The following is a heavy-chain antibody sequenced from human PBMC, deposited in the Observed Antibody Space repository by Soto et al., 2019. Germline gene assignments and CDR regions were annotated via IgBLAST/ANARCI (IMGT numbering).Heavy chain of an antibody. V-gene: IGHV4-59*01. Sequence: SETLSLTCTVSGGSISSNYWTWIRQPPGKGLEWIGYVYNSGSTNYNPSLKSRVTISEDTSKSQFSLKVNSMTAADTAVYYCARYRREAVAAYTLDNWGQGILVTVSS. D-gene: IGHD2-15*01. J-gene: IGHJ4*02. CDR1: GGSISSNY. CDR3: ARYRREAVAAYTLDN. CDR2: VYNSGST.